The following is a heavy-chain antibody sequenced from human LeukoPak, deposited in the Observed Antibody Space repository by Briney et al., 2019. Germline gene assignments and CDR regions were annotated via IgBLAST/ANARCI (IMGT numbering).Heavy chain of an antibody. CDR1: GYTFTGYC. D-gene: IGHD2-15*01. CDR2: ISPSSGGT. CDR3: ARRGSRIDAFDI. Sequence: ASVPVSCKTSGYTFTGYCMHWVRQAPGQGLEWMGWISPSSGGTNYAQKFQGRVTMTRDTSISTAYMELSRLRSDDTAVYYCARRGSRIDAFDIWGQGTMVSVSP. J-gene: IGHJ3*02. V-gene: IGHV1-2*02.